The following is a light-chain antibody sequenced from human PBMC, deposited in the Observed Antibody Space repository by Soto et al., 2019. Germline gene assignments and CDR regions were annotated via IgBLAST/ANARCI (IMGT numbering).Light chain of an antibody. Sequence: DIHMTQSPSSLYASIGDRVTITCRASQSIDSYLNWYQQKGGKAPKLLIYGVSKLQSGVPPRFSGSGSGTEFTLTITGLQPEDFATYYCQQSYSSPLLAFGGGTKVEIK. J-gene: IGKJ4*01. CDR2: GVS. CDR3: QQSYSSPLLA. V-gene: IGKV1-39*01. CDR1: QSIDSY.